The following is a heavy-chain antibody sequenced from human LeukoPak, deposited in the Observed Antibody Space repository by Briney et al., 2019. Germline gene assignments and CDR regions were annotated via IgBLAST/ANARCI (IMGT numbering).Heavy chain of an antibody. CDR2: IYYSGGT. Sequence: SETLSLTCTVSGGSISSYYWSWIRQPPGKGLEWIGYIYYSGGTNYNPSLKSRVTISVDTSKNQFSLKLSSVTAADTAVYYCARDRGLHTFDIWGQGTMVTVSS. CDR3: ARDRGLHTFDI. CDR1: GGSISSYY. V-gene: IGHV4-59*01. J-gene: IGHJ3*02.